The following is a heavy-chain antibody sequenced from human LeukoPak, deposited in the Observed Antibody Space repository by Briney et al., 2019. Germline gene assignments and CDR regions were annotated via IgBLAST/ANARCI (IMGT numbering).Heavy chain of an antibody. CDR2: ISAYNGNT. D-gene: IGHD7-27*01. V-gene: IGHV1-18*01. J-gene: IGHJ6*02. CDR3: VRDPTDWGSSAGCYYGMDV. CDR1: GYTFTSYG. Sequence: GASVKVSCKASGYTFTSYGISWVRQAPGQGLEWMGWISAYNGNTNYAQKLQGRVTMTTDASTSTAYMELRSLRSDDTAVYYCVRDPTDWGSSAGCYYGMDVWGQGTTVTVSS.